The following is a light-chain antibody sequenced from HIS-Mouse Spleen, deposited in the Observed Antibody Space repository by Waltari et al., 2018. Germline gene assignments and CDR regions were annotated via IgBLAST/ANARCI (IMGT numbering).Light chain of an antibody. CDR2: EDS. J-gene: IGLJ2*01. V-gene: IGLV3-21*03. CDR3: QVWDSSSDHVV. Sequence: SYVLTQPPSVSVAPGKTARITCGGNNIGSKSVHWYQQKPGQAPVLVVYEDSDRPAGIPGRLSGSNSGNTATLTISGVEAGDEADYYCQVWDSSSDHVVFGGGTKLTVL. CDR1: NIGSKS.